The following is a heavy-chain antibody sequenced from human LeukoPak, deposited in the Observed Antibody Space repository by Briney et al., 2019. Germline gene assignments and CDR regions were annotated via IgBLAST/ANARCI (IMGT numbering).Heavy chain of an antibody. J-gene: IGHJ4*02. V-gene: IGHV4-61*02. CDR1: GVSIANTFYY. CDR2: NYTTGST. Sequence: PSQTPSLTCTVSGVSIANTFYYWNWLRQPAGKGLEWIGRNYTTGSTDYNPSLKSRVTISLDTARNQFSLKLSSVTAADTAVYYCARRQDGHDYWGQGTLVTVSS. CDR3: ARRQDGHDY.